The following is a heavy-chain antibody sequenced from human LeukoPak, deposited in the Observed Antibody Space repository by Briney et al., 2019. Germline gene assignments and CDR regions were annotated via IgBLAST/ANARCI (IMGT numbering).Heavy chain of an antibody. D-gene: IGHD6-19*01. CDR3: ARDGDSSGWPYYYYYMDV. Sequence: SETLSLTCSVSGDSISYFYWSWIRQAAGKGLEWIGRTSSSGNTDYNASLKSRVTMSVDTSKNQFSLKLSSVTAADTAVYYCARDGDSSGWPYYYYYMDVWGKGTTVTVSS. J-gene: IGHJ6*03. CDR2: TSSSGNT. CDR1: GDSISYFY. V-gene: IGHV4-4*07.